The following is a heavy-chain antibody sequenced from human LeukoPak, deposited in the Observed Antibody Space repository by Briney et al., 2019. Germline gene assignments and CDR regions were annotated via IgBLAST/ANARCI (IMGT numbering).Heavy chain of an antibody. V-gene: IGHV3-15*01. Sequence: GGSLRLSCVASGFTFSSYWMSWVRQAPGKGLEWVGRIKSKTDGGTTDYAAPVKGRFTISRDDSKNTLYLQMNSLKTEDTAVYYCTTVRATGIQPPGYYYYGMDVWGQGTTVTVSS. D-gene: IGHD1-1*01. CDR1: GFTFSSYW. CDR3: TTVRATGIQPPGYYYYGMDV. CDR2: IKSKTDGGTT. J-gene: IGHJ6*02.